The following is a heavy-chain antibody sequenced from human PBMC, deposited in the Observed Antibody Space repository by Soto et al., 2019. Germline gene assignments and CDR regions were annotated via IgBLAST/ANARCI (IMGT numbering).Heavy chain of an antibody. Sequence: QLQLQESGPGLVKPSETLSLTCTVSGGSISSSSYYWGWIRHPPGKGLEWIGSIYYSGSTYYNPSLKSRVTISVDTSKNQFSLTLSSVTAADTAVYYCARLRAARFDPWGQGTLVTVSS. CDR3: ARLRAARFDP. D-gene: IGHD5-18*01. V-gene: IGHV4-39*01. J-gene: IGHJ5*02. CDR1: GGSISSSSYY. CDR2: IYYSGST.